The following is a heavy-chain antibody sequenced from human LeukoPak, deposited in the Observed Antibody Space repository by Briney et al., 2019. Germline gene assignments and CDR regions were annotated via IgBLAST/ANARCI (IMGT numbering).Heavy chain of an antibody. CDR2: INPNSGGT. CDR3: ARGSFVGATTACFDY. CDR1: GYTFTGYY. D-gene: IGHD1-26*01. Sequence: GASVKVSCKASGYTFTGYYMHWVRQAPGQGLEWMGWINPNSGGTNYAQKFQGRVTMTRDTSISTAYMELSRLRSDDTAVYYCARGSFVGATTACFDYWGQGTLVTVSS. V-gene: IGHV1-2*02. J-gene: IGHJ4*02.